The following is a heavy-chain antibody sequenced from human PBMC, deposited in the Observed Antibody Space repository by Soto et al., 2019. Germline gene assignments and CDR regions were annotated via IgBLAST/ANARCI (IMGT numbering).Heavy chain of an antibody. CDR2: ITACNGNT. V-gene: IGHV1-3*01. CDR1: GYTFTSYA. J-gene: IGHJ4*02. Sequence: QVQLVQSGAEVKKPGASVKVSCKASGYTFTSYAMHWVRQAPGQRLEWMGWITACNGNTKYSQKFQGRVTITRDTSASTAYMELSSLRSEDTAVDSCARGDGNPLCDYWGQGTRVTVSS. D-gene: IGHD2-15*01. CDR3: ARGDGNPLCDY.